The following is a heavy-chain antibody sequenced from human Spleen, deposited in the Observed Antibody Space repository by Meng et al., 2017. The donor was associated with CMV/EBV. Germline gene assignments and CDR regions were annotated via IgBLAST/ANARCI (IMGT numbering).Heavy chain of an antibody. CDR1: GVSFRSSW. CDR3: ARDSDAVGGTIDY. V-gene: IGHV3-74*01. D-gene: IGHD1-26*01. Sequence: ASGVSFRSSWMRWVRRAPGKGLVWVSRINTDGSRTTYADSVKGRFTISRDNAKNTLYLQMNSLRADDTAVYYCARDSDAVGGTIDYWGQGTLVTVSS. CDR2: INTDGSRT. J-gene: IGHJ4*02.